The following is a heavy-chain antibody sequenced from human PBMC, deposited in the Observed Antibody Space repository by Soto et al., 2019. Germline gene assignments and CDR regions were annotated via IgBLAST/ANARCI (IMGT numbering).Heavy chain of an antibody. J-gene: IGHJ4*02. V-gene: IGHV3-48*03. CDR2: VDSRARTI. CDR1: GFTFSSYE. CDR3: ARDRPSPYCSSTSCSSYFDY. Sequence: EVQLVESGGGLVQPGGSLRLSCAASGFTFSSYEMNWVRQAPGKGLEWVSYVDSRARTIHYADSVKGRFTISRDNSKNTLYLQMNSLRAEDTAVYYCARDRPSPYCSSTSCSSYFDYWGQGTLVTVSS. D-gene: IGHD2-2*01.